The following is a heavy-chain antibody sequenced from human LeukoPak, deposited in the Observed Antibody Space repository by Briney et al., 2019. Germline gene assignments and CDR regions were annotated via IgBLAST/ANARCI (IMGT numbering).Heavy chain of an antibody. CDR2: ISGSGGST. Sequence: PGGTLRLSCAASGFTFSSYGMSWVRQAPGKGLEWVSAISGSGGSTYYADSVKGRFTISRDNSKNTLYLQMNSLRAEDTAVYYCAKDTRIAVAGRLNAFDIWGQGTMVTVSS. CDR3: AKDTRIAVAGRLNAFDI. V-gene: IGHV3-23*01. J-gene: IGHJ3*02. CDR1: GFTFSSYG. D-gene: IGHD6-19*01.